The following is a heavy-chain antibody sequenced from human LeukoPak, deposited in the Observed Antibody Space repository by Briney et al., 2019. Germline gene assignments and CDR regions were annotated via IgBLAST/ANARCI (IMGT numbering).Heavy chain of an antibody. D-gene: IGHD1-1*01. V-gene: IGHV3-30*01. CDR3: ARRNWNLDY. CDR2: ISYDGSNK. CDR1: GFTFSSYA. Sequence: GRSLRLSCAASGFTFSSYAMHWVRQAPGKGLEWVAVISYDGSNKDYADSVKGRFTISRDNSKDTLYLQMNSLRGVDTAVYYCARRNWNLDYWGQGTLVTVSS. J-gene: IGHJ4*02.